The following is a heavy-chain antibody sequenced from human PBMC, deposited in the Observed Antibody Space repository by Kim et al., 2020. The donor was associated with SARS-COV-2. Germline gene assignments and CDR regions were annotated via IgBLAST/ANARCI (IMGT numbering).Heavy chain of an antibody. J-gene: IGHJ4*02. Sequence: ASVTVSCKASGYTFTSYGISWVRQAPGQGLEWMGWISAYNGNTNYAQKLQGRVTMTTDTSTSTAYMELRSLRSDDTAVYYCARVPKPGQWLAIDYWGQGTLVTVSS. V-gene: IGHV1-18*01. D-gene: IGHD6-19*01. CDR3: ARVPKPGQWLAIDY. CDR2: ISAYNGNT. CDR1: GYTFTSYG.